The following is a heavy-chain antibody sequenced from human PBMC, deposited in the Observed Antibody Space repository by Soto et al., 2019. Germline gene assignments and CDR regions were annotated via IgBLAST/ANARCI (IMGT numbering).Heavy chain of an antibody. CDR1: GISFTTAW. V-gene: IGHV3-15*01. D-gene: IGHD3-22*01. Sequence: GGSLRLSCVGSGISFTTAWMNWVRQAPGKGLEWVGRIKSKTDGETVDYAAPVRGRFIISRDDSKNTVYLSVSGLKTEDTAIYYCATQQFFDASGFSFDQWGQGNLVTVSS. J-gene: IGHJ4*02. CDR3: ATQQFFDASGFSFDQ. CDR2: IKSKTDGETV.